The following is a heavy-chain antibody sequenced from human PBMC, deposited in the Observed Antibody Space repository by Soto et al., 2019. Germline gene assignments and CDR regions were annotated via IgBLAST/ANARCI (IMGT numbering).Heavy chain of an antibody. CDR2: ISGSGGGT. D-gene: IGHD2-15*01. CDR1: GFTFSNYA. V-gene: IGHV3-23*01. Sequence: GGSLRLSCAASGFTFSNYAMSWVRQAPGKGLEWVSAISGSGGGTYYADSVKGRFTISRDNSKNTLFLQMNSLRAEDTAVYYCAKEVALTFIYCSGLTWGQGTLVTVSS. J-gene: IGHJ5*02. CDR3: AKEVALTFIYCSGLT.